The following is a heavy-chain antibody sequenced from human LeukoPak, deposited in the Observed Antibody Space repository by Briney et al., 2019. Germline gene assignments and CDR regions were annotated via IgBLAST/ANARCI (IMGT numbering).Heavy chain of an antibody. D-gene: IGHD4-17*01. CDR2: KYARGSS. CDR3: AFHGDFITGYKFDY. J-gene: IGHJ4*02. Sequence: PWETLSLTCTVSGGSISNYYWSWIRQPAGKGLEWIGRKYARGSSNYNPPVQSRVTMSVDTSKNQFSLKLRSVTAADTAVYCCAFHGDFITGYKFDYWGQRTLVSVSS. CDR1: GGSISNYY. V-gene: IGHV4-4*07.